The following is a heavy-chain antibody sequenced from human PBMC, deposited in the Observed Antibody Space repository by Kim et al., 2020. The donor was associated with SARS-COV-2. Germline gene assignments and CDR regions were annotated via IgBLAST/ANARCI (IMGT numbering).Heavy chain of an antibody. CDR2: ISSSSSYI. D-gene: IGHD3-9*01. CDR3: AKSSHDILTGPEVDV. Sequence: GGSLRLSCAASGFTFSSYSMNWVRQAPGKGLEWVSSISSSSSYIYYADSVKGRFTISRDNAKNSLYLQMNSLRAEDTAVYYCAKSSHDILTGPEVDVWGQGTTVTVSS. J-gene: IGHJ6*02. V-gene: IGHV3-21*01. CDR1: GFTFSSYS.